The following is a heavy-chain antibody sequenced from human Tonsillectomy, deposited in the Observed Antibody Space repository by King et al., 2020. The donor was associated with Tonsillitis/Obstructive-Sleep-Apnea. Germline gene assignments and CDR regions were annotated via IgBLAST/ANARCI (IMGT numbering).Heavy chain of an antibody. CDR3: AKALGSRGCSSTSCYGADY. V-gene: IGHV3-74*02. CDR1: GFTSSSYR. D-gene: IGHD2-2*01. Sequence: VQLVESGGGLVQPGGSLRLSCAASGFTSSSYRMHWVRQAPGKGLVWVSRINSDGTITNYADSVKGRFTISRDNAKNTLYLQMNSLRAEDTAVYYCAKALGSRGCSSTSCYGADYWGQGTLVTVSS. CDR2: INSDGTIT. J-gene: IGHJ4*02.